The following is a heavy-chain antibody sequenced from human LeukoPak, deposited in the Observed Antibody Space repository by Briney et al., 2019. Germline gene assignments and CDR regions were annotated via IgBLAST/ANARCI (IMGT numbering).Heavy chain of an antibody. CDR3: VRHRRDNNWFDP. J-gene: IGHJ5*02. V-gene: IGHV4-39*01. CDR1: GDSIISGDDY. CDR2: INYSGGT. Sequence: SETLSLTCTVSGDSIISGDDYGDWIRQPQGKGLEWIGDINYSGGTYYNPSLKSRVTMSVDTSKNQFSLELRSVTAADTAVYYCVRHRRDNNWFDPWSHGTLVTVSS. D-gene: IGHD5-24*01.